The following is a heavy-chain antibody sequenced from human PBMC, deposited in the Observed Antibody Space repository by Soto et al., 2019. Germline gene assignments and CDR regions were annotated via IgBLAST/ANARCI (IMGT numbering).Heavy chain of an antibody. CDR1: GFTFGTSD. Sequence: QLLQSGGGLVQPGGSLTLSCAASGFTFGTSDMSWVRQAPGEGLEWVSTIDGSGGNTYYADSVKGRFTISRDNSRNTVYLQMNSLRGDDTALYYCLKNSGWFNTWGQGSLVTVSS. D-gene: IGHD3-10*01. J-gene: IGHJ5*02. V-gene: IGHV3-23*01. CDR2: IDGSGGNT. CDR3: LKNSGWFNT.